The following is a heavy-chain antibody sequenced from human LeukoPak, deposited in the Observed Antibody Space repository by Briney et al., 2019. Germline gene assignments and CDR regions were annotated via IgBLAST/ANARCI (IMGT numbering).Heavy chain of an antibody. Sequence: SETLSLTCTVSGGSISSSSYYWGWIRQPPGKGLEWIGSIYYSGSTYYNPSLKSRVTISVDTSENQFSLKLSSVTAADTAVYYCASTTVTEDAFDIWGQGTMVTVSS. D-gene: IGHD4-17*01. J-gene: IGHJ3*02. CDR3: ASTTVTEDAFDI. CDR1: GGSISSSSYY. CDR2: IYYSGST. V-gene: IGHV4-39*01.